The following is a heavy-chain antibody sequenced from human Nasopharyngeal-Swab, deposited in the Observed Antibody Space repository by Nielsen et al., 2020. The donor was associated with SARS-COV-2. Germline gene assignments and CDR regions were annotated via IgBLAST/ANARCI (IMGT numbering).Heavy chain of an antibody. J-gene: IGHJ4*02. Sequence: GEALKISWKGSGYSFTSYWIGWVRQMPGKGLEWMGIIYPGDSDTRYSPSFQGQVTISADKSISTAYLQWSSLKASDTAMYYCASGRRAGATVLDYWGQGTLVTVSS. CDR2: IYPGDSDT. D-gene: IGHD1-26*01. V-gene: IGHV5-51*01. CDR1: GYSFTSYW. CDR3: ASGRRAGATVLDY.